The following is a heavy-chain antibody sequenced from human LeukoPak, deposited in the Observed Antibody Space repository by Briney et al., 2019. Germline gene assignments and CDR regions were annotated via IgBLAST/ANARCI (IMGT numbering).Heavy chain of an antibody. CDR1: GFTYSSHD. CDR2: IGTAGNT. Sequence: GGSLRLSCAASGFTYSSHDMHWVRQPTGKGLEWVSVIGTAGNTNHTDSVKGRFNISRENAKNSLYLQMDNLRAEDTAVYYCARSKSYSSGWTDFDCWGQGTLVTVSS. CDR3: ARSKSYSSGWTDFDC. J-gene: IGHJ4*02. D-gene: IGHD6-19*01. V-gene: IGHV3-13*01.